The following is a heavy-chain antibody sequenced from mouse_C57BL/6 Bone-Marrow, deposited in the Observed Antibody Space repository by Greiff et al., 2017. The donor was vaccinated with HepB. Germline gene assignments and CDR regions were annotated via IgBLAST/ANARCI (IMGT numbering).Heavy chain of an antibody. CDR2: IYPGDGDT. V-gene: IGHV1-80*01. CDR1: GYAFSSYW. J-gene: IGHJ3*01. D-gene: IGHD4-1*01. Sequence: VQLQQSGAELVKPGASVKISCKASGYAFSSYWMNWVKQRPGKGLEWIGQIYPGDGDTNYNGKFKGKATLTADKSSSTAYMQLRSLTSVDSAVYFCARWDDGSWFAYWGQGTLVTVSA. CDR3: ARWDDGSWFAY.